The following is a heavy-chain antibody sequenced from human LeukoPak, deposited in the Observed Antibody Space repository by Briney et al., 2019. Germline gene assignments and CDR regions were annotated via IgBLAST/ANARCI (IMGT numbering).Heavy chain of an antibody. CDR2: MNPNSGNT. Sequence: GASVKVSCKASGYTFTSYDINWVRQATGQGLEWMGWMNPNSGNTGYAQKFQGRVTITRNTSISTAYMELSSLRSEDTAVYYCARRLLSRRGFDPWGQGTLVTVSS. CDR3: ARRLLSRRGFDP. D-gene: IGHD2-2*01. J-gene: IGHJ5*02. CDR1: GYTFTSYD. V-gene: IGHV1-8*03.